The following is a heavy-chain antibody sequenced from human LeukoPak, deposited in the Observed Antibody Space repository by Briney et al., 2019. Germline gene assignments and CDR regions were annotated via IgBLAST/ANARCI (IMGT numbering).Heavy chain of an antibody. CDR1: GFTFSSYA. CDR3: AKDLDDSSGFYSYHH. V-gene: IGHV3-23*01. CDR2: ISGSGDGT. Sequence: GGSLRLSCAASGFTFSSYAMGWARQAPGKGLEWVSTISGSGDGTYYADSVKGRFTISRDNSKNTFYLKMNSLRADDTAVYYCAKDLDDSSGFYSYHHWGQGTLVTVSS. D-gene: IGHD3-22*01. J-gene: IGHJ1*01.